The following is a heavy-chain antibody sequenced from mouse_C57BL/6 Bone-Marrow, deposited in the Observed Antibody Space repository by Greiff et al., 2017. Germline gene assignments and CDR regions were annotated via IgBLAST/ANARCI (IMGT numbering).Heavy chain of an antibody. J-gene: IGHJ3*01. V-gene: IGHV1-64*01. D-gene: IGHD2-5*01. CDR2: IHPNSGST. Sequence: QVQLQQPGAELVKPGASVKLSCKASGYTFTSYWMHWVKQRPGQGLEWIGMIHPNSGSTNYNEKFKSKATLTVEKSSSTAYMQRSSLTSEDSAVYYCARGVYSNYGAYWGQGTLVTVSA. CDR1: GYTFTSYW. CDR3: ARGVYSNYGAY.